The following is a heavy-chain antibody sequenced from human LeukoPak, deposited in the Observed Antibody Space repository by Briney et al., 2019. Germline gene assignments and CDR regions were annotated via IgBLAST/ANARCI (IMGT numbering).Heavy chain of an antibody. V-gene: IGHV4-59*08. CDR2: IYYSGST. CDR1: GGSISSYY. J-gene: IGHJ4*02. CDR3: VRTDYGGNSGYFDY. Sequence: SETLSLTCTVSGGSISSYYWSWIRQPPGKGLEWIGYIYYSGSTNYNPSLKSRVTISVDTSKNQFSLKLSSVTAADTAVYYCVRTDYGGNSGYFDYWGQGTLVTVSS. D-gene: IGHD4-23*01.